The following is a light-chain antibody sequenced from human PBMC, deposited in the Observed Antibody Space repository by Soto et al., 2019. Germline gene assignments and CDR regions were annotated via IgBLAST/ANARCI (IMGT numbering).Light chain of an antibody. CDR2: DVT. CDR1: SSDVGGYNY. Sequence: QSALTQPASVSGSPGQSITISCTGTSSDVGGYNYVSWYQQHPVKAPKLMIYDVTNRPSGVSDRFSGSKSGNTASLTISGRQSEDEADYYCSSYTSSRTPYVFGTGTKLTVL. V-gene: IGLV2-14*01. J-gene: IGLJ1*01. CDR3: SSYTSSRTPYV.